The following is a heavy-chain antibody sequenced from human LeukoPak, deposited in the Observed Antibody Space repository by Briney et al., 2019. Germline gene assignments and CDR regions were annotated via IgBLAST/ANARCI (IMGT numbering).Heavy chain of an antibody. D-gene: IGHD6-13*01. J-gene: IGHJ4*02. CDR3: AKGLNIGIAAAFDY. Sequence: GGSLRLSCVASGITSSNYGMHWVRQAPGKGLEWVSGVSGSGGNTYNADSVKGRFTISRDNSKNTLYLQMNSLRAEDTAVYYCAKGLNIGIAAAFDYWGQGTLVTVSS. CDR2: VSGSGGNT. CDR1: GITSSNYG. V-gene: IGHV3-23*01.